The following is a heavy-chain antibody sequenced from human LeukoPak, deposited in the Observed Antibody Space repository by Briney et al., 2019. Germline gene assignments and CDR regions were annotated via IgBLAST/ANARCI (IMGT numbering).Heavy chain of an antibody. CDR1: GFTFSSYW. J-gene: IGHJ4*02. CDR3: ARDNDYSYYFDY. D-gene: IGHD4-11*01. V-gene: IGHV3-7*01. CDR2: IKQDGSEK. Sequence: GGSLRVSCAASGFTFSSYWMSWVRQAPGKGLEWVANIKQDGSEKYYVDSVKGRFTISRDNAKDSLYLQMNSLRAEDTAVYYCARDNDYSYYFDYWGQGTLVTVSS.